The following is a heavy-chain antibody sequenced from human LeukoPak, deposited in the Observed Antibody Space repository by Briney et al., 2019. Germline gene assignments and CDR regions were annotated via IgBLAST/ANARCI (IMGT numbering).Heavy chain of an antibody. Sequence: PGGSLRLSCAASGFTLSSYWMSWVRQAPGKGLEWIGSIYESGSTYYNPSLKSRVTISVDTSKNQFSLKLNSVTAADTAVYYCARHYGPWGQGTLVTVSS. CDR2: IYESGST. J-gene: IGHJ5*02. D-gene: IGHD3-10*01. V-gene: IGHV4-39*01. CDR1: GFTLSSYW. CDR3: ARHYGP.